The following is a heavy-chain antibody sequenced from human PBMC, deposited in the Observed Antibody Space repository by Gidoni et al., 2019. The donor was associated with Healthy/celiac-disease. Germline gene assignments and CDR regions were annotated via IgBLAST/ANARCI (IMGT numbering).Heavy chain of an antibody. D-gene: IGHD6-6*01. CDR2: FDPEDGET. J-gene: IGHJ4*02. Sequence: LEWMGGFDPEDGETIYAQKFQGRVTMTEDTSTDTAYMELSSLRSEDTAVYYCATNGPLTPYSSSSVDYFDYWGQGTLVTVSS. V-gene: IGHV1-24*01. CDR3: ATNGPLTPYSSSSVDYFDY.